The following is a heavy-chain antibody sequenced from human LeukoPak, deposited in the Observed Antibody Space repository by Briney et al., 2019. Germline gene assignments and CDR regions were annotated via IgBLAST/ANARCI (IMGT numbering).Heavy chain of an antibody. CDR3: ASTYCSSTSCSLNAFDI. V-gene: IGHV4-38-2*01. J-gene: IGHJ3*02. CDR1: GYSISSGYY. Sequence: SETLSLTCAVSGYSISSGYYWGWIRQPPGKGLGWIGSIYHSGSTYYNPSLKSRVTISEDTSKNQFSLKLSSVTAADTAVYYCASTYCSSTSCSLNAFDIWGQGTMVTVSS. D-gene: IGHD2-2*01. CDR2: IYHSGST.